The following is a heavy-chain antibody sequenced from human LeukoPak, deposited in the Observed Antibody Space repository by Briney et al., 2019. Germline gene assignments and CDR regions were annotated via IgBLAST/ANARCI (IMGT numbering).Heavy chain of an antibody. Sequence: SVKVSCKASGGAFSSYAISWVRQAPGQGLEWMGRIIPILGIANYAQKFQGRVTITADKSTSTAYMELSSLRSEDTAVYYSARDRGELRYFDWLSYWGQGTLVTLSS. CDR2: IIPILGIA. J-gene: IGHJ4*02. CDR3: ARDRGELRYFDWLSY. CDR1: GGAFSSYA. V-gene: IGHV1-69*04. D-gene: IGHD3-9*01.